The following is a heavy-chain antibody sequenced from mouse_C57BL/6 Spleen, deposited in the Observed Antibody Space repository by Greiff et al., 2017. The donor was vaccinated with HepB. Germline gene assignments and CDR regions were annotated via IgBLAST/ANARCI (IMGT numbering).Heavy chain of an antibody. CDR1: GFTFSDYY. J-gene: IGHJ2*01. D-gene: IGHD4-1*01. V-gene: IGHV5-12*01. CDR2: ISNGGGST. Sequence: EVQVVESGGGLVQPGGSLKLSCAASGFTFSDYYMYWVRQTPEKRLEWVAYISNGGGSTYYPDTVKGRFTISRDNAKNTLYLQMSRLKSEDTAMYYCARHGTGFDYWGPGTTLTVSS. CDR3: ARHGTGFDY.